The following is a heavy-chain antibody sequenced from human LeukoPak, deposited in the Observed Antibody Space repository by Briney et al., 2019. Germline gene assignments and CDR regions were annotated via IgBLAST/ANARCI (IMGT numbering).Heavy chain of an antibody. D-gene: IGHD5-18*01. CDR3: ARENGYRYDY. CDR1: GGSISSGSYY. J-gene: IGHJ4*02. V-gene: IGHV4-61*10. Sequence: SETLSLTCTVSGGSISSGSYYWSWIRQPAGKGLEWIGYIYYSGSTNYNPSLKSRVTISVDTSKNQFSLKLSSVTAADTALYYCARENGYRYDYWGQGTLVTVSS. CDR2: IYYSGST.